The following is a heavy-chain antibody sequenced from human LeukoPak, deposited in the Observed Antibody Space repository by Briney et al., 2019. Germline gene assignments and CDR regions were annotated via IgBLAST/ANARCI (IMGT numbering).Heavy chain of an antibody. J-gene: IGHJ6*02. CDR1: GGSISSSSYY. V-gene: IGHV4-39*01. CDR3: ASPRGCSSTSCYGFYGMDV. CDR2: IYYSGST. Sequence: SETLSLTCTVSGGSISSSSYYWGWIRQSPGKGLEWIGSIYYSGSTYYNPSLKSRVTISVDTSKNQFSLKLSSVTAADTAVYYCASPRGCSSTSCYGFYGMDVWGQGTTVTVSS. D-gene: IGHD2-2*01.